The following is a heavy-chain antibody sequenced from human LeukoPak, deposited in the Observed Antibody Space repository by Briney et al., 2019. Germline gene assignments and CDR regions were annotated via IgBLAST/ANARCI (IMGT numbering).Heavy chain of an antibody. CDR2: INSDGSST. Sequence: GWSPRLSCAASGFTFSSYWMHWVRQAPGKGLVWVSRINSDGSSTSYADSVKGRFTISRDNAKNTLYLQMNSLRAEDTAVYYCARDPLIAAAGGYGMDVWGQGTTVTVSS. D-gene: IGHD6-13*01. J-gene: IGHJ6*02. V-gene: IGHV3-74*01. CDR1: GFTFSSYW. CDR3: ARDPLIAAAGGYGMDV.